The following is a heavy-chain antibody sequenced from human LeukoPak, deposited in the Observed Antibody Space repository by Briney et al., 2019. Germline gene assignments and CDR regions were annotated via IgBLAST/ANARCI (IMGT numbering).Heavy chain of an antibody. Sequence: GGSLRLSCAASGFTFTTYWMSWVRQAPGKGLEWVANIKQDGTEKYYVDSVKGRFTISRDNAKNSLYLQMNSLRAEDTAVYYCASQLRYFDWFPVGHWGQGTLVTVSS. D-gene: IGHD3-9*01. J-gene: IGHJ4*02. CDR2: IKQDGTEK. CDR3: ASQLRYFDWFPVGH. V-gene: IGHV3-7*01. CDR1: GFTFTTYW.